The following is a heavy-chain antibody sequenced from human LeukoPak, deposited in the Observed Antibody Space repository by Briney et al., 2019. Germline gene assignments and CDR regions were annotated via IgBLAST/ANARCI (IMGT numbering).Heavy chain of an antibody. CDR2: IKQDGSEK. J-gene: IGHJ3*02. CDR3: ARDFSPSTVTTGDAFDI. Sequence: GGSLRLSCAASGFTFSSYWMTWVRQAPGKGLEWVANIKQDGSEKYYVDSVKGRFTISRDNAKNSLYLQMNSLRAEDTAVYYCARDFSPSTVTTGDAFDIWGQGTMVTVSS. V-gene: IGHV3-7*01. D-gene: IGHD4-17*01. CDR1: GFTFSSYW.